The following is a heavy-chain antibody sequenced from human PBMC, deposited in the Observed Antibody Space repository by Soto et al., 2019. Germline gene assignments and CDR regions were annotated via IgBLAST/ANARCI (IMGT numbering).Heavy chain of an antibody. CDR3: ARDLGLELRWVLGY. J-gene: IGHJ4*02. Sequence: GGSLRLSCAASGFTFSNYAMHWVRQAPGKGLEWVAVISYDGSNKYYADSVKGRFTISRDNSKNTLYLQMNSLRAEDTAVYYCARDLGLELRWVLGYWGQGTLVTVSS. D-gene: IGHD1-7*01. CDR1: GFTFSNYA. V-gene: IGHV3-30-3*01. CDR2: ISYDGSNK.